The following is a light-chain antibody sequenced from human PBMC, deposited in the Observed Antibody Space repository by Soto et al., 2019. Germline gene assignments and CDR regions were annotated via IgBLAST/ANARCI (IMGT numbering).Light chain of an antibody. CDR2: DAS. CDR1: QSVSSS. Sequence: EIVLTQSPDTLSLSPGERATLSCRASQSVSSSLAWYQQKPGQAPRLLIYDASKRATGIPARFSGSGSGTAFTLSISSLEPEDFAVYYCQPRSNWPPEVTFGPGTKVDIK. CDR3: QPRSNWPPEVT. V-gene: IGKV3-11*01. J-gene: IGKJ3*01.